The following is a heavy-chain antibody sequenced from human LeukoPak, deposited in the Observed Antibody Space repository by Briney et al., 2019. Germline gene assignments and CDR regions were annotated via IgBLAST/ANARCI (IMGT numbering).Heavy chain of an antibody. V-gene: IGHV3-74*01. J-gene: IGHJ4*02. CDR2: INSDGSNT. Sequence: GGSLRLSCAASGFTFSSYWMDWVRRAPGKGLVWASHINSDGSNTRYADSVKGRFTISRDNAKNTLFLQLNSLRAEDTAVYYCAGGGESLTFWGQGTLVTVSS. D-gene: IGHD3-16*01. CDR1: GFTFSSYW. CDR3: AGGGESLTF.